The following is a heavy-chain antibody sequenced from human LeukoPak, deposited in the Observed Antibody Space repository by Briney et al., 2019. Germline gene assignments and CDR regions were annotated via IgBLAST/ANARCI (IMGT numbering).Heavy chain of an antibody. CDR2: ISSTSRTM. V-gene: IGHV3-48*02. Sequence: AGGSLRLSCAASGFTFSSYSMNWVRQAPGKGLEWVSYISSTSRTMYYADSVKGRFTISRDIAKSSLYLEMNSLRDEDTAGYYCARDWMPQDTVVRGHYYGMDVWGQGTTVTVSS. CDR3: ARDWMPQDTVVRGHYYGMDV. CDR1: GFTFSSYS. D-gene: IGHD3-10*01. J-gene: IGHJ6*02.